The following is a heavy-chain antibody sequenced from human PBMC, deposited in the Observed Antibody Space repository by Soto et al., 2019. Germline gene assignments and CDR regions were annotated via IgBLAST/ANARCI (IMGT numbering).Heavy chain of an antibody. J-gene: IGHJ4*02. CDR1: GFTVSNNY. V-gene: IGHV3-53*05. Sequence: GGSLRLSCAVSGFTVSNNYMSWVRQAPGKGLEGVSVIYSGGYTAYGDSVKGRFTISRDNSKDTLFLQLNSLSAEDTALYYCARDGTPMVTLYTFDHWGQGSLVTVSS. D-gene: IGHD1-26*01. CDR3: ARDGTPMVTLYTFDH. CDR2: IYSGGYT.